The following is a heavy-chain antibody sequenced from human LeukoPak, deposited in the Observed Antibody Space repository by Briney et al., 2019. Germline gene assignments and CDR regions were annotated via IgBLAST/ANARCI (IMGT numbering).Heavy chain of an antibody. CDR2: IHAGNGNT. J-gene: IGHJ5*02. Sequence: ASVKVSCKASGYTFTSYAMHWVRQAPGQRLEWMGWIHAGNGNTKYSQKFQGRVTITRDTSASTAYMELSSLRSEDTAVYYCARGGRYCSPYSCSYNWFDPWGQGTLVTVSS. CDR1: GYTFTSYA. CDR3: ARGGRYCSPYSCSYNWFDP. V-gene: IGHV1-3*01. D-gene: IGHD2-15*01.